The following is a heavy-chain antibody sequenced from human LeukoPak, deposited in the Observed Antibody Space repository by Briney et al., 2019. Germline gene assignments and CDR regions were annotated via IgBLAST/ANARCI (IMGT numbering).Heavy chain of an antibody. J-gene: IGHJ4*02. CDR3: TRLSNDLPADY. CDR2: IYDSGST. CDR1: GGSISSYY. V-gene: IGHV4-59*08. D-gene: IGHD2-8*01. Sequence: SETLSLTCTVSGGSISSYYWSWIRQPPGKGLEWIGYIYDSGSTNYNPSLKSRVTISVDTSKNQFFLKLPSVTAADTAVYYCTRLSNDLPADYWGQGTLVTVSS.